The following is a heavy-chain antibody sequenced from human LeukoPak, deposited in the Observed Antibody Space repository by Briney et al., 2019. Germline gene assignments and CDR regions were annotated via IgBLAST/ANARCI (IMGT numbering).Heavy chain of an antibody. Sequence: PGGSLRLSCAASGFTFSSYWMHWVRQAPGKGLVWVSRINSDGSSTSYADSVKGRFTISRDNAKNTLYLQMNSLRAEDTAVYYCARVRPGIAVAEFDYWGQGTLVTVSS. V-gene: IGHV3-74*01. CDR3: ARVRPGIAVAEFDY. CDR2: INSDGSST. J-gene: IGHJ4*02. D-gene: IGHD6-19*01. CDR1: GFTFSSYW.